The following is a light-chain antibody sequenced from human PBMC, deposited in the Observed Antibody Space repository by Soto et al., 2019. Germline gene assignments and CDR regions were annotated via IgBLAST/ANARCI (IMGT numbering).Light chain of an antibody. Sequence: QSVLTRPPSVSGAPGQRVTISCTGSYSNIGAGYEVHWYQQIPGTAPKLLISGHNNRPSGVPDRFFGSKSGTSASLTIIGLQAEDEADYYCQSYDSSLSGSGVFGGGTK. CDR2: GHN. V-gene: IGLV1-40*01. CDR1: YSNIGAGYE. CDR3: QSYDSSLSGSGV. J-gene: IGLJ3*02.